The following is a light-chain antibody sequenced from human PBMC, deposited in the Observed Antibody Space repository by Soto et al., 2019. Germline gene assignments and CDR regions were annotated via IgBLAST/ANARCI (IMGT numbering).Light chain of an antibody. CDR2: DVS. CDR1: QSVDSY. Sequence: EIVLTQSPATLSLSPGERATLSCRASQSVDSYLTWYQQRPGQAPRLLVYDVSKRATGIPVRISGSGSGTDFTLTISSLKPEDVAIYYCQQRRNWPLTFGGGTKVEIK. J-gene: IGKJ4*01. V-gene: IGKV3-11*01. CDR3: QQRRNWPLT.